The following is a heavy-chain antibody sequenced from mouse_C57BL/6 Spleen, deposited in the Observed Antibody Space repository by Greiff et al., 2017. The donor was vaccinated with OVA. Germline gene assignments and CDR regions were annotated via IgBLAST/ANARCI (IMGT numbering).Heavy chain of an antibody. CDR1: GFNINDYY. J-gene: IGHJ4*01. Sequence: EVQLQQSGAELVKPGASVKLSCTASGFNINDYYMHWVKQRTEQGLEWIGRIDPEDGETKYAPKFQGKATITADKSSNTAYLQLSSLTSEDTAVYCCARPTAVVAYYAMDYWGQGTSVTVSS. D-gene: IGHD1-1*01. CDR3: ARPTAVVAYYAMDY. CDR2: IDPEDGET. V-gene: IGHV14-2*01.